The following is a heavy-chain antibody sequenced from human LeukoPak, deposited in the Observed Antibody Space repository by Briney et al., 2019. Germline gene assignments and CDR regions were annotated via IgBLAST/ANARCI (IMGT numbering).Heavy chain of an antibody. J-gene: IGHJ4*02. CDR1: GFTFSLYA. D-gene: IGHD2-2*01. V-gene: IGHV3-48*04. Sequence: RSGGSLRLSCAASGFTFSLYAMNWVRQAPGKDLEWISYINDDSSDIHYAGSVRGRFTISRDDARKTLYLQLSSLRVEDTAVYYCARDTFQPGLIDSWGQGTLVTVSS. CDR3: ARDTFQPGLIDS. CDR2: INDDSSDI.